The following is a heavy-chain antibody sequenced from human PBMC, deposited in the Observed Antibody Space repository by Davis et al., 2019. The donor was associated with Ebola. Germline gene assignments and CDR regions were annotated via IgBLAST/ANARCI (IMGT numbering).Heavy chain of an antibody. CDR3: ATTPNVEIDYYYGMDV. CDR1: GGTFSSYA. Sequence: SVKVSCKASGGTFSSYAISWVRQAPGQGLEWMGGIIPIFGTANYAQKFQGRVTINADESTSTAYMELSSLRSEDTAVYYCATTPNVEIDYYYGMDVWGQGTTVTVSS. V-gene: IGHV1-69*13. D-gene: IGHD5-12*01. CDR2: IIPIFGTA. J-gene: IGHJ6*02.